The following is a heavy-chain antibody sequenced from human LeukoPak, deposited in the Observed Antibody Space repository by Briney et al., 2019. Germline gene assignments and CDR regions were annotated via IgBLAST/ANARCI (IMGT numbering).Heavy chain of an antibody. CDR1: GGSFSGYY. CDR2: INHSGST. V-gene: IGHV4-34*01. J-gene: IGHJ4*02. CDR3: ASICGGDCHMG. D-gene: IGHD2-21*02. Sequence: SETLSLTCAVYGGSFSGYYWSWIRQPPGKGLEWIGEINHSGSTNYNPSLKSRVTISVDTSKNQFSLKLSSVTAADTAVYYCASICGGDCHMGWGQGTLVTVPS.